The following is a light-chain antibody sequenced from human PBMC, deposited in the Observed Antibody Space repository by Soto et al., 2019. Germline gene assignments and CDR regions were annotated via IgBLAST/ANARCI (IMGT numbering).Light chain of an antibody. V-gene: IGKV1-5*01. CDR2: DAS. J-gene: IGKJ5*01. CDR1: QSIRSL. CDR3: QQYQTYST. Sequence: DIQITHSPSTLSASVGDRVTITCRSSQSIRSLLAWYQQKPGKAPKVLIYDASSLGSGVPSRFSGSGSGTEFTLTISSLQPDDFATYFCQQYQTYSTFGQGTRLEIK.